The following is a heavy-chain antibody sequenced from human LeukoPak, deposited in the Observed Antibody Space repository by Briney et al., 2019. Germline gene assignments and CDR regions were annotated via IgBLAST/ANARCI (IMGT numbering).Heavy chain of an antibody. J-gene: IGHJ3*02. CDR3: ARVQMSRGAFDI. Sequence: PSETLSLTCTVSGGSISSGGYYWSWIRQHPGKGLEWIGYIYYSGSTYYNPSLKSRVTISVDTSKNQFSLKLSPVTAADTAVYYCARVQMSRGAFDIWGQGTMVTVSS. CDR1: GGSISSGGYY. V-gene: IGHV4-31*03. CDR2: IYYSGST. D-gene: IGHD5-24*01.